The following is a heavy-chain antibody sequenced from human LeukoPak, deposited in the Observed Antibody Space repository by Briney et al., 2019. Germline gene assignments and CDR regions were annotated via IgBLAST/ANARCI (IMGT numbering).Heavy chain of an antibody. Sequence: GASVKVSCKASGGTFSSYAISWVRQAPGQGLEWMGGIIPIFGTANYAQKFQGRVTITADESTSTAYMELSSLRSEDTAVYYCARDGVEMATIIGYFGYWGQGTLVTVSS. CDR3: ARDGVEMATIIGYFGY. D-gene: IGHD5-24*01. CDR1: GGTFSSYA. V-gene: IGHV1-69*13. CDR2: IIPIFGTA. J-gene: IGHJ4*02.